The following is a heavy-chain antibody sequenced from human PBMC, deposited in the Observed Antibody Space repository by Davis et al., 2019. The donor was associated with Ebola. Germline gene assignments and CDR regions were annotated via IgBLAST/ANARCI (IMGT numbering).Heavy chain of an antibody. CDR2: IYSGGST. D-gene: IGHD4-17*01. J-gene: IGHJ6*02. Sequence: GGSLRLSCAASGFTVSSNYMSWVRQAPGKGLEWVSVIYSGGSTYYADSVKGRFTISRDNAKNSLYLQMNSLRAEDTAVYYCARDSGSGGYGVYYYYYYGMDVWGQGTTVTVSS. V-gene: IGHV3-53*01. CDR1: GFTVSSNY. CDR3: ARDSGSGGYGVYYYYYYGMDV.